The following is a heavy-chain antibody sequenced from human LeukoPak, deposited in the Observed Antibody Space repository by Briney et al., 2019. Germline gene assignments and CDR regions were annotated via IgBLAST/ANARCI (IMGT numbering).Heavy chain of an antibody. V-gene: IGHV3-48*03. Sequence: QPGGSLRLSCAASGFTFSSYEMNWVRQAPGKGLEWVSYISSSGSTIYYADSVKGRFTISRDNAKNSLYLQMNSLRAEDTAVYYCARDDIVATISQVPYGMDVWGKGTTVTVSS. CDR3: ARDDIVATISQVPYGMDV. J-gene: IGHJ6*04. CDR2: ISSSGSTI. D-gene: IGHD5-12*01. CDR1: GFTFSSYE.